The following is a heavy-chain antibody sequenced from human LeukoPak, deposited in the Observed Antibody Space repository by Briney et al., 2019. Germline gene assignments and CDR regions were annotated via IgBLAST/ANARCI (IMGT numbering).Heavy chain of an antibody. V-gene: IGHV4-34*01. J-gene: IGHJ4*02. Sequence: SETLSLTCAVDGGSFSGYYWSWNRQPPGKGLEWIGEINHSGSTNYNPSLKSRVTISVDTSKNQFSLKLSSVTAADTAVYYCARLRYYYDSSEDYWGQGTLVTVSS. CDR3: ARLRYYYDSSEDY. CDR2: INHSGST. CDR1: GGSFSGYY. D-gene: IGHD3-22*01.